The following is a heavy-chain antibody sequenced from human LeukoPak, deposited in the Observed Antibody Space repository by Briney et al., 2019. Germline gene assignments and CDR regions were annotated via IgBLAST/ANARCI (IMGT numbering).Heavy chain of an antibody. CDR3: ARSERRELPGY. CDR2: ISDDGNSK. V-gene: IGHV3-30*04. Sequence: GGSLRLSCAASGFTFSSYSMHWVRQAPGKGLEWVAVISDDGNSKYYADSVKGRFTISRDNSKNTLYLQMNSLRAEDTAVYYCARSERRELPGYWGQGILVTVSS. D-gene: IGHD1-7*01. CDR1: GFTFSSYS. J-gene: IGHJ4*02.